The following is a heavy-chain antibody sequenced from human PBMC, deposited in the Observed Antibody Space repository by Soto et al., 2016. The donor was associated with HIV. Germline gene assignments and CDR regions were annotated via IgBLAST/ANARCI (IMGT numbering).Heavy chain of an antibody. D-gene: IGHD3-10*01. CDR1: GFTFSSYA. V-gene: IGHV3-30*04. CDR2: ISYDGSNK. J-gene: IGHJ4*02. CDR3: ARVVSGSGSYFDY. Sequence: VQLVESGGGVVQPGRSLRLSCAASGFTFSSYAMHWVRQAPGKGLEWVAVISYDGSNKYYADSVKGRFTISRDNSKNTLYLQMNSLRAEDTAVYYCARVVSGSGSYFDYWGQGTLVTVSS.